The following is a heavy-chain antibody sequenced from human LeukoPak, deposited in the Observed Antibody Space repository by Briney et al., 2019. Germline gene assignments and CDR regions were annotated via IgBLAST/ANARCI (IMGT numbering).Heavy chain of an antibody. CDR3: ARALGPDNDAFDI. Sequence: SVKVSCKGSGGTFSDYAISWVRQAPGQGLEWMGRIIPILGIANYAQKFQGRVTITADKSTSTAYMELSSLRSEDTAVYYCARALGPDNDAFDIWGQGTMVTVSS. CDR2: IIPILGIA. J-gene: IGHJ3*02. V-gene: IGHV1-69*04. CDR1: GGTFSDYA. D-gene: IGHD1-14*01.